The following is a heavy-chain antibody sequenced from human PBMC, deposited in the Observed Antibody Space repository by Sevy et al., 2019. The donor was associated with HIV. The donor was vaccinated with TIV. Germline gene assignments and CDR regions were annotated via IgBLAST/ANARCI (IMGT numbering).Heavy chain of an antibody. J-gene: IGHJ4*02. V-gene: IGHV4-39*01. CDR2: ISSSGST. CDR3: GNVLTVAGLFFDY. CDR1: GGSVSTGSFY. Sequence: SETLSLTCTVSGGSVSTGSFYWGWIRQPPGKGLEWIGSISSSGSTYYNPSLKSRVTMSVDTSRNQFSLKLSSVTAADTAVYYCGNVLTVAGLFFDYWGQGTLVTVSS. D-gene: IGHD6-19*01.